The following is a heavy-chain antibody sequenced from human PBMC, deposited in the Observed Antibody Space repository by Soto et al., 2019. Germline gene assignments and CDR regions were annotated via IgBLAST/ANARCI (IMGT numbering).Heavy chain of an antibody. V-gene: IGHV3-11*01. Sequence: GGSLRLSCAASGFTFSDYYMSWIRQAPGKGLEWVSYISSSGSMIYYADSVKGRFTISRDNAKNSLYLQMNSLRAEDTAVYYCARGQYPYVYHYYYMDVWGKGTTVTVSS. CDR1: GFTFSDYY. D-gene: IGHD3-16*01. J-gene: IGHJ6*03. CDR3: ARGQYPYVYHYYYMDV. CDR2: ISSSGSMI.